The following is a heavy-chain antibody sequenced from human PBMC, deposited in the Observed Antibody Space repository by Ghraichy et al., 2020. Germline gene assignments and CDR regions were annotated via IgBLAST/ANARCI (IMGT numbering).Heavy chain of an antibody. CDR3: ARDLLLSNQYYFDY. CDR2: IIPIFGTA. D-gene: IGHD3-10*01. CDR1: GGTFSTYA. V-gene: IGHV1-69*06. J-gene: IGHJ4*02. Sequence: SVKVSCKASGGTFSTYAISWVRQAPGQGLEWMGGIIPIFGTANYAQKFQGRVTIAADKSTSTAYMELSSLRSEDTAVYYCARDLLLSNQYYFDYWGQGTLVTVSS.